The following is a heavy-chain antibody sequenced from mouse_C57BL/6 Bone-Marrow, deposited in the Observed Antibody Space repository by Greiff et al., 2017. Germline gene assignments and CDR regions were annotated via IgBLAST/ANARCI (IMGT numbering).Heavy chain of an antibody. CDR1: GFTFSSYA. V-gene: IGHV5-9-1*02. CDR2: ISSGGDYI. J-gene: IGHJ4*01. CDR3: TREGFSMDY. Sequence: EVKLQESGGGLVKPGGSLKLSCAASGFTFSSYAMSWVRQTPEKRLEWVAYISSGGDYIYYADTVKGRFTISRDNARNTLYLQMSSLKSEDTAMYYCTREGFSMDYWGQGTSVTVSS.